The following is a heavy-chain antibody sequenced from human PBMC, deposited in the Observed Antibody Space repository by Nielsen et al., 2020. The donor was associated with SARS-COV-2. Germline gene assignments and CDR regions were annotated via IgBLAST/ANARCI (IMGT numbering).Heavy chain of an antibody. Sequence: GGSLRLSCAASGFTFSSYGMHWVRQAPGKGLEWVAVIWYDGSNKYYADSVKGRFTISRDNSKNTLYLQMNSLRAEDTALYYCAKGSGLAVTVFDYWGQGTLVTVSS. D-gene: IGHD6-19*01. V-gene: IGHV3-30*02. J-gene: IGHJ4*02. CDR1: GFTFSSYG. CDR3: AKGSGLAVTVFDY. CDR2: IWYDGSNK.